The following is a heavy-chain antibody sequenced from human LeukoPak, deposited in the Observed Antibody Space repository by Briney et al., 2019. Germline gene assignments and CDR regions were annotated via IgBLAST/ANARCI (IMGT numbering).Heavy chain of an antibody. V-gene: IGHV1-18*01. CDR3: ARDPFVNSCYEILTGSETSYDVMDV. CDR1: GYTFINYG. J-gene: IGHJ6*02. D-gene: IGHD3-9*01. CDR2: VSAYNGNT. Sequence: ASVKVSCKASGYTFINYGISWVRQAPGQGLEWMGWVSAYNGNTDSAQKFQGRVTMTTDTSTSTAYMELRSLRSDDTAVYYCARDPFVNSCYEILTGSETSYDVMDVWGQGTTVTVSS.